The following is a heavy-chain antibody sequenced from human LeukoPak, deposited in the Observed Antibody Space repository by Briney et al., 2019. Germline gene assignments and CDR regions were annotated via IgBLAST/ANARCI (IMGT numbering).Heavy chain of an antibody. CDR1: GYTFTSYA. V-gene: IGHV7-4-1*02. D-gene: IGHD3-10*01. CDR3: ARSWFGEDFYYYYYMDV. J-gene: IGHJ6*03. CDR2: INTNTGNP. Sequence: ASVKVSCKASGYTFTSYAMNWVRQAPGQGLEWMGWINTNTGNPTYAQGFTGRFVFSLDTSVSTAYLQISSLKAEDTAVYYCARSWFGEDFYYYYYMDVWGKGTTVTVSS.